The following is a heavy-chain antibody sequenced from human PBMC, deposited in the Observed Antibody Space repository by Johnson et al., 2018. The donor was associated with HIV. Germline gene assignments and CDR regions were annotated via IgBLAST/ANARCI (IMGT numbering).Heavy chain of an antibody. CDR2: ISWKSGRI. V-gene: IGHV3-9*01. J-gene: IGHJ3*02. CDR1: GFTFDDYA. CDR3: AKDGGGGYDRAFDI. D-gene: IGHD5-12*01. Sequence: VQLVESGGGVVHPGRSLRLSCAASGFTFDDYAMHWVRQPPGKGLEWVSGISWKSGRIKYADSVKGRFTISRDNAKNSLYLQMNSLRAEDTAVYYCAKDGGGGYDRAFDIWGQGTMVTVSS.